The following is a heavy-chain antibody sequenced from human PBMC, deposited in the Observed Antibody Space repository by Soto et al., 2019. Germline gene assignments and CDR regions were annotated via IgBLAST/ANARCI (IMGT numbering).Heavy chain of an antibody. CDR3: ARDGRIRRPDWYFDL. Sequence: EVQLVESGGGLVQPGGSLRLSCAASGLTFSSYEMNWGRQAPGKGLEWVSYISRSGSTIYYADSVKGRVTISRDNAKNSLYLQMNSLRAEDTAVYYCARDGRIRRPDWYFDLWGRGTLVTVSS. J-gene: IGHJ2*01. V-gene: IGHV3-48*03. CDR1: GLTFSSYE. D-gene: IGHD2-15*01. CDR2: ISRSGSTI.